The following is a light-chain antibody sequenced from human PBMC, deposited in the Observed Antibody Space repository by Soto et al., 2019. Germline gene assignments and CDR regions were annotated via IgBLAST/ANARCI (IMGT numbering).Light chain of an antibody. CDR2: GAS. Sequence: IVMTQSPVTLSVSPGERVSLSCRASETVRTNLAWFQQKPGQAPRLLISGASTRATGVPARFSGSGSGTDFALTISSLQSEDFAVYYCQQYGSSPRITFGQGTRLEIK. CDR3: QQYGSSPRIT. V-gene: IGKV3-15*01. J-gene: IGKJ5*01. CDR1: ETVRTN.